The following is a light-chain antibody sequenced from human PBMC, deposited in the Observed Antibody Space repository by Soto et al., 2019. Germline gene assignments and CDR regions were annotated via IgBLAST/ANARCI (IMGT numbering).Light chain of an antibody. J-gene: IGKJ5*01. V-gene: IGKV1-39*01. CDR2: AAS. CDR1: QSITTY. CDR3: QQYYSYLIT. Sequence: DLQMTQSPSSLSASGGYKFTITCGASQSITTYLNWYRQKPGKAPKLLIYAASTLQSGVPSRFSGSGSGTDFTLTISCLQSEDFATYYCQQYYSYLITFGQGTRLEIK.